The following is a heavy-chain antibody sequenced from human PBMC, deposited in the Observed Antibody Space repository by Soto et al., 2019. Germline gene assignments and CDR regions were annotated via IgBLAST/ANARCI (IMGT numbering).Heavy chain of an antibody. CDR2: IYYTGST. V-gene: IGHV4-59*01. Sequence: SETLSLSCTVSGGSMSSNYWTWIRQSPGKGLEWIGYIYYTGSTKYNPSLKSRVTISLDTSKNQFSLRLTSVTSADTAVYYCARGGSYGDFFDYWGQGAQVTVSS. D-gene: IGHD4-17*01. CDR3: ARGGSYGDFFDY. J-gene: IGHJ4*02. CDR1: GGSMSSNY.